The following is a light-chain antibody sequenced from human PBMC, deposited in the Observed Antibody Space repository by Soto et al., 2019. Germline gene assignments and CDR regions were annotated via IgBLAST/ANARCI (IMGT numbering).Light chain of an antibody. CDR1: QSVSSY. Sequence: EIVLTQSPATLSLSPGERATLSCGASQSVSSYLAWYQQKPGQAPRLLIYDASNRATGIPARFSGSGSGTDFTLTITSLEPEDFAVYYCQQRGNWPPTFGQGTKLEI. J-gene: IGKJ2*01. CDR3: QQRGNWPPT. V-gene: IGKV3-11*01. CDR2: DAS.